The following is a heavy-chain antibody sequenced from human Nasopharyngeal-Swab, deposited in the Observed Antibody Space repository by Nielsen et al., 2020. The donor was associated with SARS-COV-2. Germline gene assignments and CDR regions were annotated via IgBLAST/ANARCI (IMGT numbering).Heavy chain of an antibody. V-gene: IGHV4-59*01. D-gene: IGHD1-26*01. Sequence: RKAPGKGLEWIGYIYYSGSTNYNPSLKSRVTVSVDTSKNQFSLKLSSVTAADTAVYYCARGAGRWETSGSYPWWGDYYYYGMDVWGQGTTVTVSS. CDR3: ARGAGRWETSGSYPWWGDYYYYGMDV. J-gene: IGHJ6*02. CDR2: IYYSGST.